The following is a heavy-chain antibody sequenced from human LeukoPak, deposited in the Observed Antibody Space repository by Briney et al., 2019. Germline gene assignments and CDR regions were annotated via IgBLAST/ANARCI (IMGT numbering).Heavy chain of an antibody. CDR1: GYTFTSYG. J-gene: IGHJ4*02. CDR3: ARVIGSSWLYYFDY. D-gene: IGHD6-13*01. V-gene: IGHV1-18*01. Sequence: ASVKVSCKASGYTFTSYGITWVRQAPGQGLEWMGWISAYNGNTNYVQKLQGRVTMTTDTSTSTAYMELRSLRSDDTAVYYCARVIGSSWLYYFDYWGQGTLVTVSS. CDR2: ISAYNGNT.